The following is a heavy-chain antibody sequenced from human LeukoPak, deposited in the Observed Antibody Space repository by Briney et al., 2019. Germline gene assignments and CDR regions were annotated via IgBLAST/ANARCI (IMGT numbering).Heavy chain of an antibody. CDR3: AREVTRVAPAAIWWGYFDY. J-gene: IGHJ4*02. Sequence: SVKVSCKASGGTFSSYAISWVRQAPGQGLEWMGGIIPIFGTANYAQKFQGRVTITADESTSTAYMELSSLRSEDTAVYYCAREVTRVAPAAIWWGYFDYWGQGTLVTVSS. CDR2: IIPIFGTA. CDR1: GGTFSSYA. V-gene: IGHV1-69*01. D-gene: IGHD2-2*02.